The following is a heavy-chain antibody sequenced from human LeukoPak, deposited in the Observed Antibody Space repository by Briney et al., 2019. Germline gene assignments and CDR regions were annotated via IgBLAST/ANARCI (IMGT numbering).Heavy chain of an antibody. J-gene: IGHJ6*03. CDR2: ISSTSSYI. Sequence: GGSLRLSCAASGFTFSSYSINWVRQAPGKGLEWVSSISSTSSYIYYADSAKGRFTISRDNTKNSLYLQMNSLRAEDTAVYYCARVVGYYYYMDVWGKGTTVTVSS. CDR3: ARVVGYYYYMDV. CDR1: GFTFSSYS. D-gene: IGHD1-26*01. V-gene: IGHV3-21*01.